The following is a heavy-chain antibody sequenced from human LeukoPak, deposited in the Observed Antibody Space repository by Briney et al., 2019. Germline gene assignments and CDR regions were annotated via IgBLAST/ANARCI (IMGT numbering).Heavy chain of an antibody. Sequence: PSETLSLTCTVSGGSISSSSYYWGWIRQPPGKGLEWIGSIYYSGSTYYNPSLKSRVTISVDTSKNQFSLKLSSVTAADTAVYYCARQGNAAAYYYYMDVWGKGTTVTVSS. CDR2: IYYSGST. V-gene: IGHV4-39*07. CDR1: GGSISSSSYY. D-gene: IGHD6-13*01. CDR3: ARQGNAAAYYYYMDV. J-gene: IGHJ6*03.